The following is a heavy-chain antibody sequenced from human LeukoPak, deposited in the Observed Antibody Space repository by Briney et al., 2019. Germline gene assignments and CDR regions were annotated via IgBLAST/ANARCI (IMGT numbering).Heavy chain of an antibody. V-gene: IGHV3-66*01. CDR1: GFPLRSNY. J-gene: IGHJ6*03. CDR2: IYSGGST. CDR3: ARDSHGDYGHYYYFMDV. Sequence: GGSLVLSCAAPGFPLRSNYISWVPQAPGKGLEWGGVIYSGGSTYYADPVKGRFTISRDNSKNPLNLQMTTLRAEDTAVYYCARDSHGDYGHYYYFMDVWGKGTTVTISS. D-gene: IGHD4-17*01.